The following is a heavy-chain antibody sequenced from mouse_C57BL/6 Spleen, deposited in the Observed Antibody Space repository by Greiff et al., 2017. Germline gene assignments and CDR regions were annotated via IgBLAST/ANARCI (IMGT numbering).Heavy chain of an antibody. CDR2: INPNYGTT. D-gene: IGHD2-4*01. J-gene: IGHJ4*01. Sequence: EVKLQESGPELVKPGASVKISCKASGYSFTDYNMNWVKQSNGKSLEWIGVINPNYGTTSYNQKFKGKATLTVDQSSSTAYMQLNSLTSEDSAVYYCATGDDYDGAYYAMDYWGQGTSVTVSS. V-gene: IGHV1-39*01. CDR3: ATGDDYDGAYYAMDY. CDR1: GYSFTDYN.